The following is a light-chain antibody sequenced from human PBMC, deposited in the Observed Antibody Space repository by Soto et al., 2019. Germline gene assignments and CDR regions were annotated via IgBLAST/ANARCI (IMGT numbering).Light chain of an antibody. V-gene: IGLV1-44*01. CDR3: ATWDGGLSGPFV. CDR2: TTN. J-gene: IGLJ1*01. Sequence: QSVLTQPPSASGTPGQRATISCCGSNSNIGSDIVNCYQLLPGAAPEVLINTTNQRPSGVPERFSGSKSGTSASLAISGLQSEDEANSSCATWDGGLSGPFVFGNRTKVTVL. CDR1: NSNIGSDI.